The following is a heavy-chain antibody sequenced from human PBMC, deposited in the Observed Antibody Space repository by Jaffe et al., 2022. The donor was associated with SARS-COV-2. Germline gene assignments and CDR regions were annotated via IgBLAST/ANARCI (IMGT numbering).Heavy chain of an antibody. D-gene: IGHD6-6*01. Sequence: EVQLVESGGGLVQPGRSLRLSCTASGFTFGDYAMTWVRQAPGKGLEWVGFIRSKTYGGTTEYAASVKGRFTISRDDSKSIAYLQMNSLKTEDTAVYYCRSSSLYGSIDYWGQGTLVTVSS. CDR1: GFTFGDYA. V-gene: IGHV3-49*04. J-gene: IGHJ4*02. CDR2: IRSKTYGGTT. CDR3: RSSSLYGSIDY.